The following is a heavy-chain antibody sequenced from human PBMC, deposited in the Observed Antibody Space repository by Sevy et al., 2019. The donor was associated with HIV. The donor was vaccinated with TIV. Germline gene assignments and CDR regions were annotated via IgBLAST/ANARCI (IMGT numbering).Heavy chain of an antibody. CDR3: ITDPGYRGYDEEVINYYYYGMDV. J-gene: IGHJ6*02. CDR1: VFTFSSAW. D-gene: IGHD5-12*01. CDR2: IKSKTDGGTI. V-gene: IGHV3-15*01. Sequence: GGSLRLSCAASVFTFSSAWMSWVRLAPGKGLERVGRIKSKTDGGTIDYAAPVKGRFTISREDSKNTLYLQMNSRKTEDTAVYYCITDPGYRGYDEEVINYYYYGMDVWGQGTTVTVSS.